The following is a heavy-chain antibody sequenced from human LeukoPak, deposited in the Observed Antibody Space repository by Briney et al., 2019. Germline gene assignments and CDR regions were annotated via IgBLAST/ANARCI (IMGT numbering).Heavy chain of an antibody. V-gene: IGHV4-39*01. CDR1: GGSISSSSYY. Sequence: SETLSLTCTVSGGSISSSSYYWGWIRQPPGKGLEWIVSIYYRGSTYYNPSLKSRVTISVDTSKNQFSLKLSSVTAAGTAVYYCARHPHNMIVVVADAFDIWGQGTMVTVSS. J-gene: IGHJ3*02. CDR2: IYYRGST. CDR3: ARHPHNMIVVVADAFDI. D-gene: IGHD3-22*01.